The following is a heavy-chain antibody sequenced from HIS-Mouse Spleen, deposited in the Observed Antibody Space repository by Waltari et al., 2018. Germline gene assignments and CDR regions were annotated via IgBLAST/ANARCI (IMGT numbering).Heavy chain of an antibody. CDR3: AREIPYSSSWYDWYFDL. V-gene: IGHV4-39*07. J-gene: IGHJ2*01. D-gene: IGHD6-13*01. Sequence: QLQLQESGPGLVKPSETLSLTCTVSGGSISSSSYYWGWIRQPPVKGLEWIGSIYYSGSTYYNPSRQSRVTISVDTSKNQFSLKLSSVTAADTAVYYCAREIPYSSSWYDWYFDLWGRGTLVTVSS. CDR1: GGSISSSSYY. CDR2: IYYSGST.